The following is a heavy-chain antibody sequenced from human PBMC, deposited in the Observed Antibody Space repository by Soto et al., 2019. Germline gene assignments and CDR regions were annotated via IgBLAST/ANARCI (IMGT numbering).Heavy chain of an antibody. D-gene: IGHD3-3*01. Sequence: LSLTCAVSGGSISSSNWWSWVRQAPGKGLEWIGEIYHSGSTRYSPSLKSRVTISVDKSKNQFSLKVSSVTAADTAVYYCARSSRSEWLPDPWGQGTLVTVSS. CDR1: GGSISSSNW. CDR3: ARSSRSEWLPDP. J-gene: IGHJ5*02. CDR2: IYHSGST. V-gene: IGHV4-4*02.